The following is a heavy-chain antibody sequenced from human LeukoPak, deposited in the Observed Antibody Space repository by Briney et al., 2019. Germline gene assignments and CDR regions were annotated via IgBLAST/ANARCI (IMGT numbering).Heavy chain of an antibody. D-gene: IGHD6-19*01. CDR3: AKTHLPGIAVTGPDY. Sequence: GGSLRLSCAASGFTFGNYGMSRVRQAPGKGLEWVSAISASDRRTYYADSVKGRFTISRDNSKNTLYLQMNSLRAEDTAIYYCAKTHLPGIAVTGPDYWGQGTLVTVSS. CDR1: GFTFGNYG. V-gene: IGHV3-23*01. CDR2: ISASDRRT. J-gene: IGHJ4*02.